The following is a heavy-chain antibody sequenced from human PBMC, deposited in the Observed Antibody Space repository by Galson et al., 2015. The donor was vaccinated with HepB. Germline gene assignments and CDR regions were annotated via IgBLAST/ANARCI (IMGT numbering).Heavy chain of an antibody. Sequence: SLRLSCAASGFTFDSDAMSWVRQSPGKGLEWVSLVSRNGGETYCADSVKGRFTISRDNSKNTLYVQMNSLRAEDTAVYYCVRGGWGNYFDPWGQGTLVTVSS. J-gene: IGHJ5*02. CDR3: VRGGWGNYFDP. D-gene: IGHD1-7*01. CDR1: GFTFDSDA. V-gene: IGHV3-23*01. CDR2: VSRNGGET.